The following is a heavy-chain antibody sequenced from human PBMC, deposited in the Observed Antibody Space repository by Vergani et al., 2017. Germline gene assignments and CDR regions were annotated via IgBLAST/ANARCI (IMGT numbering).Heavy chain of an antibody. J-gene: IGHJ4*02. V-gene: IGHV1-18*01. CDR3: ARDSLARWSGYLTDY. D-gene: IGHD3-3*01. CDR2: ISAYNGNT. Sequence: QVQLVQSGAEVKKPGSSVKVSCKASGGTFSSYGISWVRQAPGQGLEWMGWISAYNGNTNYAQKLQGRVTMTTDTSTSTAYMELRSLRSDDTAVYYCARDSLARWSGYLTDYWGQGTLVTVSS. CDR1: GGTFSSYG.